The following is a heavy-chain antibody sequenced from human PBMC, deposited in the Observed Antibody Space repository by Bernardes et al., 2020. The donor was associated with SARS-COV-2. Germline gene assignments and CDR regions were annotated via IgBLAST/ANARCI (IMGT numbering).Heavy chain of an antibody. D-gene: IGHD2-2*01. V-gene: IGHV3-74*01. CDR1: GFTFSSYW. CDR2: INGDGNSI. Sequence: GGSLRLSCAASGFTFSSYWMHWIRQVPGKGLVWVSRINGDGNSINYADLVKGRFTISRDNAKNTLSLQMNSLRVDDTAVYYCVRADCTSSNCHRGAYGVWAQGTLVTVSS. J-gene: IGHJ3*01. CDR3: VRADCTSSNCHRGAYGV.